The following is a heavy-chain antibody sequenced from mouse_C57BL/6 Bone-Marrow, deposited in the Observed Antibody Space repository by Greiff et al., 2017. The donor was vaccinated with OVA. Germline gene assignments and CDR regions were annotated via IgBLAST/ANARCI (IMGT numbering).Heavy chain of an antibody. V-gene: IGHV3-6*01. Sequence: VQLKESGPGLVKPSQSLSLTCSVTGYSITSGYYWNWIRQFPGNKLEWMGYISYDGSNNYNPSLKNRISITRDTSKNQFFLKLNSVTTEDTATYYCARDPFHYYGSSYWYFDVWGTGTTVTVSS. D-gene: IGHD1-1*01. CDR2: ISYDGSN. CDR1: GYSITSGYY. CDR3: ARDPFHYYGSSYWYFDV. J-gene: IGHJ1*03.